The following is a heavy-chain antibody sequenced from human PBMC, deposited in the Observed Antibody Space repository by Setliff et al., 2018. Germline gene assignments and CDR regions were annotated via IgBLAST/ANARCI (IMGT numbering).Heavy chain of an antibody. CDR3: ARDRTAYSYGLDV. D-gene: IGHD5-18*01. Sequence: SETLSLTCTVSGGSISSMSYYWGWIRQPPGKGLEWIGSIYHSGSSYCNSSLRSRVTISVDTSKNQFSLILKSVTAADTAVYYCARDRTAYSYGLDVWGQGTTVTVSS. J-gene: IGHJ6*02. CDR1: GGSISSMSYY. CDR2: IYHSGSS. V-gene: IGHV4-39*07.